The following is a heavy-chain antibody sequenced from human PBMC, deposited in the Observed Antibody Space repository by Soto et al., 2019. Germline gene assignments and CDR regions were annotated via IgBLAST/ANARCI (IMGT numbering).Heavy chain of an antibody. V-gene: IGHV1-46*01. J-gene: IGHJ1*01. Sequence: ASVKVSCKSSENTSTSYYMQWVRQAPGQGLEWMGLINPSGGGTRYAQKFQGRVTMTRDTSTSTVYMELSSLRSEDTAVYYCAGVDSCGGYCYYFQHWGQGTLVTVSS. CDR2: INPSGGGT. CDR3: AGVDSCGGYCYYFQH. CDR1: ENTSTSYY. D-gene: IGHD2-21*02.